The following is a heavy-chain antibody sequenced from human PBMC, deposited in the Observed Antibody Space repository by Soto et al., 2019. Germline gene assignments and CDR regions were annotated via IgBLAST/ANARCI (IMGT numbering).Heavy chain of an antibody. D-gene: IGHD5-12*01. CDR1: GFSFDDYV. CDR2: TSGSGDNT. Sequence: EVQLLESGGGLVQPGGSLRLSCAASGFSFDDYVMTWVRQAAGKGLEWVSATSGSGDNTYYADSVKGRFTISRDNSKNTLYLQLNSLRAEDTAVYYCAKGYYSGYDLAYFDYWGQGTLVTVSS. V-gene: IGHV3-23*01. J-gene: IGHJ4*02. CDR3: AKGYYSGYDLAYFDY.